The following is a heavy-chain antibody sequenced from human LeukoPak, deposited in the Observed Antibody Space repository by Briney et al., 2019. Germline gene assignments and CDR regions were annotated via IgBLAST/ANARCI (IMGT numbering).Heavy chain of an antibody. Sequence: ASVKVSCKASGYTFTSYGISWVRQAPGQGLEWMGWISAYNGNTNYAQKLQGRVTMTTDTSTSTAYMELRSLRSDDTAVYYCARARGATYYYDSSGYYFPDYWGQGTLVTVSS. V-gene: IGHV1-18*01. D-gene: IGHD3-22*01. CDR2: ISAYNGNT. J-gene: IGHJ4*02. CDR1: GYTFTSYG. CDR3: ARARGATYYYDSSGYYFPDY.